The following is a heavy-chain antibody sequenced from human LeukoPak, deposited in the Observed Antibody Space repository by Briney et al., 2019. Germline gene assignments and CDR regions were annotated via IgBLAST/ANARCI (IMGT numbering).Heavy chain of an antibody. D-gene: IGHD6-25*01. CDR3: AIGTIAATY. V-gene: IGHV4-34*01. CDR1: GGSFSGYY. Sequence: PSETLSLTCAVYGGSFSGYYWSWIRQPPGKGLEWIGEINHSGSTNYNPSLKSRVTISVDTSKNQFSLKLSSVAAADTAIYYCAIGTIAATYWGQGTLVTVSS. J-gene: IGHJ4*02. CDR2: INHSGST.